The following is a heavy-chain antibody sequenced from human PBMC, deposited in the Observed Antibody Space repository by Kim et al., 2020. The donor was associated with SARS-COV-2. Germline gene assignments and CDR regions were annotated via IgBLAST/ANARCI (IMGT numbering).Heavy chain of an antibody. CDR1: GGSISSSSYY. V-gene: IGHV4-39*01. D-gene: IGHD4-17*01. CDR2: IYYSGST. J-gene: IGHJ4*01. Sequence: LETLSPTCTVSGGSISSSSYYWGWIRQPPGKGLEWIGSIYYSGSTYYNPSLKSRVTISVDTSKNQFSLKLSSVTAADTAVYYCARPRYGDYGTTYFDYWG. CDR3: ARPRYGDYGTTYFDY.